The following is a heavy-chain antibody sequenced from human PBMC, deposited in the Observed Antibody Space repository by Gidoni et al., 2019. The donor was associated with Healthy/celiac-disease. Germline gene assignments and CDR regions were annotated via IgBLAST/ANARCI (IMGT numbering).Heavy chain of an antibody. Sequence: EVQLLESGGGLVQPGGSLRLSCAASGFTFSSYAMSWVRQAPGKGREWVSASSGSGGSTYYADSVKGRFTISRDNAKNTLYLQMNSLRAEDTAVYYCAKAYCGGDCYSGIDYFDYWGQGTLVTVSS. J-gene: IGHJ4*02. CDR3: AKAYCGGDCYSGIDYFDY. CDR2: SSGSGGST. V-gene: IGHV3-23*01. CDR1: GFTFSSYA. D-gene: IGHD2-21*02.